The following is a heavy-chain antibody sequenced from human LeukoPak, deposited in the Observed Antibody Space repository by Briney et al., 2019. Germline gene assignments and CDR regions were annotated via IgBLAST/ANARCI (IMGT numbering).Heavy chain of an antibody. V-gene: IGHV4-34*01. D-gene: IGHD2-2*02. J-gene: IGHJ4*02. Sequence: TLPPTCAVYGWTFGGYCLSWIRQPPGKLLEWSGEINHSGSTNYNPSLKSRVTISVDTSKNQFSLKLSSVTAADTAVYYCARGYCSSTSSYNFFDYWGQGTLVTVSS. CDR3: ARGYCSSTSSYNFFDY. CDR1: GWTFGGYC. CDR2: INHSGST.